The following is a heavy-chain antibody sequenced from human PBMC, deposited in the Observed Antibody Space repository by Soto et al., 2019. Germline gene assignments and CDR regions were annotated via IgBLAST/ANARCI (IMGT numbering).Heavy chain of an antibody. CDR2: INHSGST. D-gene: IGHD2-8*02. CDR1: GGSFSGYY. CDR3: ARDKITGLFDY. V-gene: IGHV4-34*01. Sequence: PSETLSLTCAVYGGSFSGYYWTWIRQPPGTGLEWIGEINHSGSTNYNPSLKSRVTISVDTSKNQFSLKLTSVTAADTAVYYCARDKITGLFDYXGQGTLVTVSS. J-gene: IGHJ4*02.